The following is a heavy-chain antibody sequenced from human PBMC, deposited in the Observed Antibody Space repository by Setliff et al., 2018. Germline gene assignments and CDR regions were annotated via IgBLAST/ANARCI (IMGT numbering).Heavy chain of an antibody. V-gene: IGHV3-7*03. D-gene: IGHD3-22*01. J-gene: IGHJ4*02. Sequence: HPSETLSLSCAASGFTFSSYWMSWVRQAPGKGLEWVANIKRDGREIYYADSVRGRFTISRDNSKSTLHLQMNSLRAEDTAVYYCAKDGDNYHDSGDYYHEFDYWGQGAQVTVSS. CDR2: IKRDGREI. CDR1: GFTFSSYW. CDR3: AKDGDNYHDSGDYYHEFDY.